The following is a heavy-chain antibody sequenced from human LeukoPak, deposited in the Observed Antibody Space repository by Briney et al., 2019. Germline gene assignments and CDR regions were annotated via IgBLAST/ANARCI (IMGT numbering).Heavy chain of an antibody. CDR3: ARSRGASGYYWVDY. J-gene: IGHJ4*02. D-gene: IGHD3-22*01. Sequence: GGSLRLSCAASGFTFSSYAMHWVRQAPGKGLEWVAVISYDGSKEYYADSVKGRFTISRDNPKNTLYLQINSLRAEDTAAYYCARSRGASGYYWVDYWGQGTLVTVSS. CDR1: GFTFSSYA. V-gene: IGHV3-30-3*01. CDR2: ISYDGSKE.